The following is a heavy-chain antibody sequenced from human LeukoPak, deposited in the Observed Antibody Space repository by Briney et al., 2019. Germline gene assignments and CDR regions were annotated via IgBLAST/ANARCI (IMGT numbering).Heavy chain of an antibody. CDR2: ISGSGDNT. V-gene: IGHV3-23*01. CDR1: EFTFSSYA. D-gene: IGHD2-21*02. J-gene: IGHJ4*02. Sequence: GGSLRLSCAASEFTFSSYAMNWVRQAPGKGLEWVSAISGSGDNTYYADSVKGRFTVSRDNSKNTLYVQMKSLRAEDTAVYYCAKDFVVVPGNVNYFDYWGQGTLVTVSS. CDR3: AKDFVVVPGNVNYFDY.